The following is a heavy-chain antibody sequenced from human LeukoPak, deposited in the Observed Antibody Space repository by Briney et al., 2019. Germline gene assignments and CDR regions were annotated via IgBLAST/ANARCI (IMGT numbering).Heavy chain of an antibody. V-gene: IGHV4-39*01. CDR2: IYYSENT. D-gene: IGHD2-15*01. CDR3: ASRSLGYRSGGSCLNWFDP. Sequence: PSETLSLTCTVSGGSISSSTSYWGWIRQPPGKGLEWIVTIYYSENTDYTPSLKSRVTISVDTSTNQFSLKLRFVTATDTAVYYCASRSLGYRSGGSCLNWFDPWGQGTLVTVSS. J-gene: IGHJ5*02. CDR1: GGSISSSTSY.